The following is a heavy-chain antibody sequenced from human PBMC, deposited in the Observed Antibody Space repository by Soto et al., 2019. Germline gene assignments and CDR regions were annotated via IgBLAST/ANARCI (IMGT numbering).Heavy chain of an antibody. CDR3: ARSRDYNNDY. J-gene: IGHJ4*02. D-gene: IGHD4-4*01. CDR2: ISTARGDT. V-gene: IGHV1-18*01. CDR1: GYTFTTSG. Sequence: QVQLVQSGTEMKKPGASVKVSCKASGYTFTTSGITWVRQAPGQGPEYMGWISTARGDTNCAQEFQDRITMTTDTSTSTVYMELRTLTSDDTAVDYCARSRDYNNDYWGQGSLVTVSS.